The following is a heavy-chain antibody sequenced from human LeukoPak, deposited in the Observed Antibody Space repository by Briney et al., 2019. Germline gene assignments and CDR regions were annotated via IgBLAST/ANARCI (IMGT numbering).Heavy chain of an antibody. CDR2: ISSSSSYI. V-gene: IGHV3-21*01. D-gene: IGHD3-22*01. CDR3: AGVTAYYYDSSGYFDQ. CDR1: GFTFSSYW. J-gene: IGHJ4*02. Sequence: GGSLRLSCAASGFTFSSYWMSWVRQAPGKGLEWVSSISSSSSYIYYADSVKGRFTISRDNAKNSLYLQMNSLRAEDTAVYYCAGVTAYYYDSSGYFDQWGQGTLVTVSS.